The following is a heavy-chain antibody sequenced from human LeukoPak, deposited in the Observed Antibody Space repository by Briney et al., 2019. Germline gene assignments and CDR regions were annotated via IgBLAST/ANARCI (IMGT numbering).Heavy chain of an antibody. CDR1: GSTFSSYA. CDR2: ISASGGST. CDR3: AKGDDYGDYDWFDP. J-gene: IGHJ5*02. Sequence: GSLRLSCAASGSTFSSYAMSWVRPAPGKGLEWVSVISASGGSTYYADSVKGRFTISRDNSKNTLYLQMNSLRAEDTAVYYCAKGDDYGDYDWFDPWGQGTLVTVSS. V-gene: IGHV3-23*01. D-gene: IGHD4-17*01.